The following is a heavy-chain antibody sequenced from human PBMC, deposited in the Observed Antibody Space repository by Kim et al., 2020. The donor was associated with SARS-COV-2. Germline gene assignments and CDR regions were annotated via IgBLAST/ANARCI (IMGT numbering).Heavy chain of an antibody. V-gene: IGHV3-9*01. J-gene: IGHJ5*02. CDR2: ISWNSGSI. D-gene: IGHD6-13*01. Sequence: GGSLRLSCAASGFTFDDYAMHWVRQAPGKGLEWVSGISWNSGSIGYADSVKGRFTISRDNAKNSLYLQMNSLRAEDTALYYCAKSYRSSWSPPWFDPWGQGTLVTVSS. CDR3: AKSYRSSWSPPWFDP. CDR1: GFTFDDYA.